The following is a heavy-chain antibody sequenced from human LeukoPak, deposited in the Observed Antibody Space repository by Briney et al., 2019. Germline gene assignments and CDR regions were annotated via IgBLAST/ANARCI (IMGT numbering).Heavy chain of an antibody. V-gene: IGHV4-61*02. CDR2: IYTSGST. D-gene: IGHD1-26*01. J-gene: IGHJ5*02. CDR1: GGSISSGSYY. Sequence: SETLSLTCTVSGGSISSGSYYWSWIRQPAGKGLEWIGRIYTSGSTNYNPSLKSRVTISVDTSKNQFSLKLSSVTAADTAMYYCARDFVGATKGGIYNWFDPWGQGTLVTVSS. CDR3: ARDFVGATKGGIYNWFDP.